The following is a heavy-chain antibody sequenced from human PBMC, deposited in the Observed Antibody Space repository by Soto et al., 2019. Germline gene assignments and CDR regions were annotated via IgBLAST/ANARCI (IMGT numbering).Heavy chain of an antibody. CDR3: ARVGWSTLVGTAPFFDF. CDR2: ITTYNDNT. CDR1: GCTFTSYG. Sequence: AAVKVSCKPCGCTFTSYGLSWVRQAPGQGLEWMGWITTYNDNTNYAQKFQDRVTMTTDTSTSTAYMELRSLRSDDTAVYYCARVGWSTLVGTAPFFDFWGQGTLVTVSS. J-gene: IGHJ4*02. V-gene: IGHV1-18*01. D-gene: IGHD2-15*01.